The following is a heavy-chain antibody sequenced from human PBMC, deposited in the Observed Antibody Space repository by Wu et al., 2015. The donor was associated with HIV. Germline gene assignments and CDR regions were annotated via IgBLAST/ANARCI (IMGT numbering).Heavy chain of an antibody. CDR2: MNPKSGNT. V-gene: IGHV1-8*01. Sequence: QVQLVQSGAEMKKPGASVRVSCKTSGYTFTSYDIIWVRQATGQGLEWMGWMNPKSGNTGYAQKFQGRVTMTRNVSTNTAYMELGSLRPDDTAVYYCARTRNYYFGMDVWGQGTTVTVSS. CDR1: GYTFTSYD. CDR3: ARTRNYYFGMDV. J-gene: IGHJ6*02. D-gene: IGHD3/OR15-3a*01.